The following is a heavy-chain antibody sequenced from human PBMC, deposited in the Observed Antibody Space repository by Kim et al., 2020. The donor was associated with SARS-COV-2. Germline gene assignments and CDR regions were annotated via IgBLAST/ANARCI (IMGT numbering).Heavy chain of an antibody. V-gene: IGHV1-18*01. D-gene: IGHD2-2*01. J-gene: IGHJ6*02. CDR3: ARLVVPAATYGMDV. Sequence: AQKLQGRVTMTTNTSTSTAYMELRSLRSDDTAVYYCARLVVPAATYGMDVWGQGTTVTVSS.